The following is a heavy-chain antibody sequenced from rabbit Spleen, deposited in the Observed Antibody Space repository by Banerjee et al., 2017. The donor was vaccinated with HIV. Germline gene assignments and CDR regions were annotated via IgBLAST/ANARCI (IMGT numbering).Heavy chain of an antibody. J-gene: IGHJ4*01. CDR2: INTGSGGTT. CDR1: GFSFSRNI. Sequence: QSLEESGGDLVKPGASLTLTCTASGFSFSRNIIYWVRQAPGKGLEWIGYINTGSGGTTYYASWAKGRFTISKTSSPTVDLKMTSLTVADTATYFCARVTNGWGLTLFNLWGPGTLVTVS. CDR3: ARVTNGWGLTLFNL. V-gene: IGHV1S40*01. D-gene: IGHD4-1*01.